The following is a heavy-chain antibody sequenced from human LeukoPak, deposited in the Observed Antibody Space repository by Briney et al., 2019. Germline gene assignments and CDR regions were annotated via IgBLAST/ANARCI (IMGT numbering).Heavy chain of an antibody. Sequence: GGSLRLSCAASGFTFSSYNMNWVRQAPGKGLEWVSSISSSSNYIYYADSVKGRFTISRDNAKNSLYLQMNSLRTEDAAVYYCARVPSTGYFDYWGQGTLVTVSS. V-gene: IGHV3-21*01. CDR1: GFTFSSYN. CDR3: ARVPSTGYFDY. J-gene: IGHJ4*02. CDR2: ISSSSNYI. D-gene: IGHD2-8*02.